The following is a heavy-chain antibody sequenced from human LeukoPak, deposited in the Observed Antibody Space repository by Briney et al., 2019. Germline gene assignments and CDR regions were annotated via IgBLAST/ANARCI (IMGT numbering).Heavy chain of an antibody. D-gene: IGHD3-10*01. CDR3: ASPSMVRGARRSYYYYGMDV. Sequence: SSETLSLTCTVSGGSISSSSYYWGWIRQPPGKGLEWIGSIYYSGSTYYNPSLKSRVTISVDTSKNQFSLKLSSVTAADTAVYYCASPSMVRGARRSYYYYGMDVWGQGTTVTVSS. J-gene: IGHJ6*02. CDR2: IYYSGST. V-gene: IGHV4-39*07. CDR1: GGSISSSSYY.